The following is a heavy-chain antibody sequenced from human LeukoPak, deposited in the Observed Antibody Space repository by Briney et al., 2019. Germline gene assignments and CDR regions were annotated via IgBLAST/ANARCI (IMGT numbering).Heavy chain of an antibody. Sequence: ASVKVSCKASGYTFTSYYMHWVRQAPGQGLEWTGIINPSGGGTSYAQKFQGRVTMTRDTSTSTVYMELSSLRSEDTAVYYCARRDSSGYLLHDYWGQGTLVTVSS. CDR1: GYTFTSYY. D-gene: IGHD3-22*01. J-gene: IGHJ4*02. CDR2: INPSGGGT. V-gene: IGHV1-46*01. CDR3: ARRDSSGYLLHDY.